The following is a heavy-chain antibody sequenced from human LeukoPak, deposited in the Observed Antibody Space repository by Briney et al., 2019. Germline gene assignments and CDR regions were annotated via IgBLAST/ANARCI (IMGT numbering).Heavy chain of an antibody. CDR1: GGSFSGYY. J-gene: IGHJ4*02. Sequence: SETLSLTCAVYGGSFSGYYWSWIRQPPGKGLEWIGEINHSGSTNYNPSLKSRVTISVDTSKNQFSLKLSSVTAADTAVYYRARSRLRILYYWGQGTLVTVSS. CDR2: INHSGST. V-gene: IGHV4-34*01. CDR3: ARSRLRILYY. D-gene: IGHD2-15*01.